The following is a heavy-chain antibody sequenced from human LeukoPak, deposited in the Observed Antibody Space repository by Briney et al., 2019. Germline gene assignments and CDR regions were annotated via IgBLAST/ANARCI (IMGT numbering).Heavy chain of an antibody. Sequence: PGGSLRLSCAASGFTFSSYGMHWVRQAPGKGLEWVAVISYDGSKKYYADSVKGRFTISRDNSKNTLYLQMNSLRAEDTAVYYCAKPSHSGSYYLAFDIWGQGTMVTVSS. V-gene: IGHV3-30*18. J-gene: IGHJ3*02. D-gene: IGHD1-26*01. CDR1: GFTFSSYG. CDR3: AKPSHSGSYYLAFDI. CDR2: ISYDGSKK.